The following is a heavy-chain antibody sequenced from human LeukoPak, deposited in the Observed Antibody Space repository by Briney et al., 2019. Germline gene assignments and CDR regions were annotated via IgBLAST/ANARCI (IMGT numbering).Heavy chain of an antibody. CDR1: GFTFRSYA. Sequence: GGSLRLSCAASGFTFRSYAMHWVRQAPGKGLEWVAIISYDGSNKYYADSVRGRSTISRDNSKNTLYLQMNSLRLEDTAVYYCARGYCSSTFCDLDFDYWGQGTLVTVSS. V-gene: IGHV3-30*01. D-gene: IGHD2-2*01. CDR3: ARGYCSSTFCDLDFDY. J-gene: IGHJ4*02. CDR2: ISYDGSNK.